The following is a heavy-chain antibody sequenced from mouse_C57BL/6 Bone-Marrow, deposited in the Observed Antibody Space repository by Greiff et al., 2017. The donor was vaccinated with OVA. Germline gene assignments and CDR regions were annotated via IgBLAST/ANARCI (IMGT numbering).Heavy chain of an antibody. CDR2: IDPSDSET. CDR1: GYTFTSYW. Sequence: VQLKQPGAELVRPGSSVKLSCKASGYTFTSYWMHWVKQRPIQGLEWIGNIDPSDSETHYNQKFKDKATLTVDKSSSTAYMQLSSLTSEDSAVYYCASEGFDGYFAWFAYWGQGTLVTVSA. V-gene: IGHV1-52*01. D-gene: IGHD2-3*01. J-gene: IGHJ3*01. CDR3: ASEGFDGYFAWFAY.